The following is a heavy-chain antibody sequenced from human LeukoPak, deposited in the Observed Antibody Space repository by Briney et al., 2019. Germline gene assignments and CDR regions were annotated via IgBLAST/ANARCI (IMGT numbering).Heavy chain of an antibody. Sequence: SQTLSLTCTVSGGSISSGSYYWSWIRQPAGKGLEWIGRIYTSGSTNYNPSLKSRVTISVDTSKNQFSLKLSSVTAADTAVYYCARGFVRTTVYMDVWGKGTTVTISS. CDR2: IYTSGST. CDR3: ARGFVRTTVYMDV. V-gene: IGHV4-61*02. D-gene: IGHD3-10*02. CDR1: GGSISSGSYY. J-gene: IGHJ6*03.